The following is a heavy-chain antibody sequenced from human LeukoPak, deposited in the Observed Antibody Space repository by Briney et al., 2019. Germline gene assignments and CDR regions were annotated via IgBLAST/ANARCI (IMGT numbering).Heavy chain of an antibody. Sequence: GASVKVSCKASGYTFTGYYVHWVRQAPGQGVEWMGWINPNSGGTGFAQKFQGRVTMTRDTSISTAYMELSRLRSDDTAVYYCARTPQWELLNWFDPWGQGTLVIVSS. J-gene: IGHJ5*02. CDR1: GYTFTGYY. CDR3: ARTPQWELLNWFDP. CDR2: INPNSGGT. D-gene: IGHD1-26*01. V-gene: IGHV1-2*02.